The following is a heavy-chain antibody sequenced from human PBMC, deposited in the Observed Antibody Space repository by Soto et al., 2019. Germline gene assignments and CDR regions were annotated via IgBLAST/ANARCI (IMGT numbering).Heavy chain of an antibody. J-gene: IGHJ6*02. CDR1: VFTFGDYD. V-gene: IGHV3-49*04. CDR3: TRDGGGALYYYYYYGMDV. CDR2: IRSKAYGGTT. Sequence: GGPLRLSCTASVFTFGDYDMSWVRQAPGKGLEWVGFIRSKAYGGTTEYAASVKGRFTISRDDSKSIAYLQMNSLKTEDTAVYYCTRDGGGALYYYYYYGMDVWGQGTTVTVSS. D-gene: IGHD1-26*01.